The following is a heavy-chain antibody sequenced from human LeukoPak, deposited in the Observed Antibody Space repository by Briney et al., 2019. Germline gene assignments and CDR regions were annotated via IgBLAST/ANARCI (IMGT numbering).Heavy chain of an antibody. CDR3: AAGVTAAGNGRGLDY. CDR1: GFTFSSYW. Sequence: GGSLRLSCAASGFTFSSYWMRWVRQAPGEGLVWASRINSDESRTHYADSVKGRFTISRDNARNTLHLQMNSLRAEDTAVYYCAAGVTAAGNGRGLDYWGQGTLVTVSS. D-gene: IGHD6-13*01. CDR2: INSDESRT. J-gene: IGHJ4*02. V-gene: IGHV3-74*01.